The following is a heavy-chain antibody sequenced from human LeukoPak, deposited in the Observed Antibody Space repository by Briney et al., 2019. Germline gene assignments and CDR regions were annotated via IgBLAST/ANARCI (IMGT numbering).Heavy chain of an antibody. CDR3: ARASWVSSTDAVR. J-gene: IGHJ4*02. CDR2: IRGNGET. V-gene: IGHV3-23*01. Sequence: GGSLRLSGAPSGLIFITLAMSGAGQGPAGGREWFSSIRGNGETFYADSVRGRFTLSSDSFRNTVYLQLNNLRVEDTAIYYCARASWVSSTDAVRWGQGTLVTVSS. CDR1: GLIFITLA. D-gene: IGHD3-16*01.